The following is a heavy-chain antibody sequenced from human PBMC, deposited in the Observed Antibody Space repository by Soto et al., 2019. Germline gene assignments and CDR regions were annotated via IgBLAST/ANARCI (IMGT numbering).Heavy chain of an antibody. Sequence: GGSLRLSSAASGFTFRNYGMNWVRQALGRGLEWVSYIGIGSSTKYYADSVKGRFTISRDNAKNSLYLQMNSLRAEDTAVYYCARDQLYYNDISGRPLNAFDVWGQGTMVTVSS. J-gene: IGHJ3*01. V-gene: IGHV3-48*01. D-gene: IGHD3-22*01. CDR3: ARDQLYYNDISGRPLNAFDV. CDR2: IGIGSSTK. CDR1: GFTFRNYG.